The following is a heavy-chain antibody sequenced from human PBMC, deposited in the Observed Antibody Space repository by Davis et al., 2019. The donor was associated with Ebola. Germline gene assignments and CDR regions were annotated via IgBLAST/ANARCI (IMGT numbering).Heavy chain of an antibody. D-gene: IGHD3-10*01. Sequence: ASVKVSCKASGYTFTSYYMHWVRQAPGQGLEWMGIINPSGGSTSYAQKFQGRVTMTRDTSTSTVYMELSSLRSEDTAVYYCARVPGTLEIAENGYFDYWGQGTLVTVSS. V-gene: IGHV1-46*01. CDR3: ARVPGTLEIAENGYFDY. CDR2: INPSGGST. CDR1: GYTFTSYY. J-gene: IGHJ4*02.